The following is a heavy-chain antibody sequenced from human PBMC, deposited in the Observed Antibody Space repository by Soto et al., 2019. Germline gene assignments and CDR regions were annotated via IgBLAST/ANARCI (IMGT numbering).Heavy chain of an antibody. CDR3: ARDRGYDAHDYYYNAMDV. D-gene: IGHD2-15*01. Sequence: GGSLRLSCVASGFTFRTYTMNWVRQSPGKGLEWVSGIRGFSPYTFYAESVKGRFTISRDNAKNSLYLQMNSLGVEDTAVYYCARDRGYDAHDYYYNAMDVWGQGTTVTVSS. CDR2: IRGFSPYT. J-gene: IGHJ6*02. V-gene: IGHV3-21*01. CDR1: GFTFRTYT.